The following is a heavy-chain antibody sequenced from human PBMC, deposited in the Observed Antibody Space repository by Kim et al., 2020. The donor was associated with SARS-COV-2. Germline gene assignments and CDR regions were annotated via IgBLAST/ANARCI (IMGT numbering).Heavy chain of an antibody. CDR3: ARASTHSGSYTRSYYYGMDV. CDR1: GGSVSSGSYY. CDR2: IYYSGST. D-gene: IGHD1-26*01. Sequence: SETLSLTCTVSGGSVSSGSYYWSWIRQPPGKGLEWIGYIYYSGSTNYNPSLKSRVTISVDTSKNQFSLKLSSVTAADTAVYYCARASTHSGSYTRSYYYGMDVWGQGTTVTVSS. J-gene: IGHJ6*02. V-gene: IGHV4-61*01.